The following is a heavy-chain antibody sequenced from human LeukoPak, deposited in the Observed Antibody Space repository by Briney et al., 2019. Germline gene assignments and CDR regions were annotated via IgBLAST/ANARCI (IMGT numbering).Heavy chain of an antibody. CDR1: GFTFSSYA. D-gene: IGHD2-15*01. CDR2: ISGRGGST. J-gene: IGHJ4*02. V-gene: IGHV3-23*01. Sequence: GGSLRLSCAASGFTFSSYAMSWVRQAPGKGLEWVSAISGRGGSTYYADSVKGRFTISRDNSKNTLYLQMNSLRAEDTAVYYCAKGSGGSRNSIYYFDYWGQGTLVTVSS. CDR3: AKGSGGSRNSIYYFDY.